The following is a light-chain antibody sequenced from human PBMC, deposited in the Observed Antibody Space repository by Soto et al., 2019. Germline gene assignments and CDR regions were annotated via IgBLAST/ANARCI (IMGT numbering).Light chain of an antibody. CDR1: QSVSSSY. Sequence: EIVMTQSPATLSLSPGERVTLSCRAIQSVSSSYLAWYQQKPGQAPRLLIYGASTRATGIPARFSGSGSGTEFTLTISSLQSEDFAVYYCQQYNNWPPWTFGQGTKVDIK. CDR2: GAS. J-gene: IGKJ1*01. V-gene: IGKV3-15*01. CDR3: QQYNNWPPWT.